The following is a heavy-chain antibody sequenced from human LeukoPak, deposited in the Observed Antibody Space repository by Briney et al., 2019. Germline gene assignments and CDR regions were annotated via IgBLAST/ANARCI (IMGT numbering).Heavy chain of an antibody. CDR3: ARGKGRGYNHTHLDY. CDR2: ITGSGDST. Sequence: GGSLRLSCAASGFTYSTHAMTWVRQAPGKGLVWVSGITGSGDSTYYADSVKGRFTISRDNSENTLFLQMNSLRAEDTAVYHCARGKGRGYNHTHLDYWGQGTLVTVSS. CDR1: GFTYSTHA. J-gene: IGHJ4*02. V-gene: IGHV3-23*01. D-gene: IGHD5-18*01.